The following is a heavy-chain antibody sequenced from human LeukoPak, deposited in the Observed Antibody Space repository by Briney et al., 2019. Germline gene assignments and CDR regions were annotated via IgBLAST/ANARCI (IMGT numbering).Heavy chain of an antibody. CDR1: GGFINNYY. Sequence: SDPLSLRCTVSGGFINNYYWIWLREPPGEGLECVGYIYFNGSNNYNPSFKSGVTISVETSNNQFFLKLSSVTAADTAVYYCARGHKDSSWPGGYFDLWGRGTLVTVSS. V-gene: IGHV4-59*07. CDR2: IYFNGSN. CDR3: ARGHKDSSWPGGYFDL. D-gene: IGHD6-13*01. J-gene: IGHJ2*01.